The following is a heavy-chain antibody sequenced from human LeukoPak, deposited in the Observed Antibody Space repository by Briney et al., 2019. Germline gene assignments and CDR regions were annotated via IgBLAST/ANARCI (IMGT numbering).Heavy chain of an antibody. CDR2: ISWNSGSI. V-gene: IGHV3-9*01. D-gene: IGHD3-22*01. CDR3: AKGLYYDSSGYLGTLDY. CDR1: GFTFDDYA. Sequence: GGSLRLSCAASGFTFDDYAMHWVRQAPGKGLEWVSGISWNSGSIGYADSVKGRFTISRDNAKNSLYLQMNSLRAEDTALYYCAKGLYYDSSGYLGTLDYWGQGTLVTVSS. J-gene: IGHJ4*02.